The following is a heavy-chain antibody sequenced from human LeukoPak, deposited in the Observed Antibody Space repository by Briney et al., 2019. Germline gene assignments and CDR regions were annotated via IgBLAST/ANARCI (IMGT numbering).Heavy chain of an antibody. V-gene: IGHV3-7*01. CDR3: VRDYVWVTHNPYY. J-gene: IGHJ4*02. CDR1: GFTFSNFW. Sequence: GGSLRLSCAASGFTFSNFWMSWVRQLPGKRLEWVGNIKQDGSEKYYLDSLKGRFTISRDKAKNSVYLHVNSLRAEDTAVYYCVRDYVWVTHNPYYWGQGSLVTVSS. CDR2: IKQDGSEK. D-gene: IGHD3-16*01.